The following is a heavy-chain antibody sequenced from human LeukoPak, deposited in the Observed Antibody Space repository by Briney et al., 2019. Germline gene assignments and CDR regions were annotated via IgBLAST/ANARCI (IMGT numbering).Heavy chain of an antibody. Sequence: GGSLRLSCAASGFTFSSYGMHWVRQAPGKGLEGVAFIRYDGSNKYYADSVKGRFTISRDNSKNPLYLQMNSLTAEDTAVYYCAKIRSNLGYCSSTSCRGDAFDIWGQGTMVTVSS. D-gene: IGHD2-2*01. CDR1: GFTFSSYG. V-gene: IGHV3-30*02. CDR3: AKIRSNLGYCSSTSCRGDAFDI. J-gene: IGHJ3*02. CDR2: IRYDGSNK.